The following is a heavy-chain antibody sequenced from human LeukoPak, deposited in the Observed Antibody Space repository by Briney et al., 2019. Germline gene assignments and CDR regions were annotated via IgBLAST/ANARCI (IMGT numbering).Heavy chain of an antibody. CDR2: INSDGSST. CDR1: GFTFSSYW. CDR3: ARLRWGAVAGTGVTSYFDY. J-gene: IGHJ4*02. Sequence: GGSLRLSCAASGFTFSSYWMHWVRQAPGKGLVWVSRINSDGSSTSYADSVKGRFTISRDNAKNTLYLQMNSLRAEDTAVYYCARLRWGAVAGTGVTSYFDYWGQGTLVTVSS. V-gene: IGHV3-74*01. D-gene: IGHD6-19*01.